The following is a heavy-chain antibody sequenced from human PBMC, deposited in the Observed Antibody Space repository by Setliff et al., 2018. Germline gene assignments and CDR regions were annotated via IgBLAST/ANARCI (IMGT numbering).Heavy chain of an antibody. CDR3: ARGNFYYFDRTGRGPNWFDP. D-gene: IGHD3-22*01. CDR2: ISHSNTYI. Sequence: GGSLRLSCAASGFVFSTYDMNWVRQAPGKGLEWVSSISHSNTYIYYADSVKGRFTISRDNATNSLYLQMNSLRAEDTAVYYCARGNFYYFDRTGRGPNWFDPWGQGTLVTV. V-gene: IGHV3-21*01. CDR1: GFVFSTYD. J-gene: IGHJ5*02.